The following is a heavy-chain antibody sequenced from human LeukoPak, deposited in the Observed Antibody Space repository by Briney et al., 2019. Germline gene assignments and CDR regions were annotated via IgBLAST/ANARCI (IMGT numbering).Heavy chain of an antibody. CDR3: ARDSSQYSSSSGIDY. CDR2: IYTSGST. J-gene: IGHJ4*02. CDR1: GGPISSYY. V-gene: IGHV4-4*07. D-gene: IGHD6-6*01. Sequence: PSETLSLTCTVSGGPISSYYWSWIRQPAGKGLEWIGRIYTSGSTNYNPSLKSRVTISVDKSKNQFSLKLSSVTAADTAVYYCARDSSQYSSSSGIDYWGQGTLVTVSS.